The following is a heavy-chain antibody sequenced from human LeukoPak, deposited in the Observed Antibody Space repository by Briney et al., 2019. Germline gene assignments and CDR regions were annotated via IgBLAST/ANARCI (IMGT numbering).Heavy chain of an antibody. V-gene: IGHV3-23*01. CDR2: ICGSGGST. CDR1: GFTFSSYA. CDR3: AKESYGNWPSFDY. J-gene: IGHJ4*02. D-gene: IGHD4-11*01. Sequence: GGSLRLSCAASGFTFSSYAMSWVRQAPGGGLEWVSAICGSGGSTYYADSVKGRFTISRDNSKNTLYLQMNSLRAKDTAVYYCAKESYGNWPSFDYWGQGTLVTVSA.